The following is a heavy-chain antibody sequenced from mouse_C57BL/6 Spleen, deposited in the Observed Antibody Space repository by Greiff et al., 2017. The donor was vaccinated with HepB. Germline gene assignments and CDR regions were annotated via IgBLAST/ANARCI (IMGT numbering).Heavy chain of an antibody. J-gene: IGHJ3*01. V-gene: IGHV1-54*01. Sequence: VQLQQSGADLVRPGTSVKVSCKASGYAFTNYLIEWVKQRPGQGLEWIGVINPGSGGTNYNEKFKGKATLTADKSSSTAYMQLSSLTSEDSAVYFCARTAYYGSSYGAYWGQGTLVTVSA. D-gene: IGHD1-1*01. CDR2: INPGSGGT. CDR1: GYAFTNYL. CDR3: ARTAYYGSSYGAY.